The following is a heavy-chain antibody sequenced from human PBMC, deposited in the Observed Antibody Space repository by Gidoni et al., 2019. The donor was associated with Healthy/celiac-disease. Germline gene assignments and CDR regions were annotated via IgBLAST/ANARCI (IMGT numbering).Heavy chain of an antibody. V-gene: IGHV4-59*01. Sequence: QVQLQESGPGLVKPSENLSLTCTVSGGSISSDYWSWIRQPPGKGLEWIGYIYYSGSTNYNPSLKSRVTISVDTSKNQFSLKLSSVTAADTAVYYCARMTTVTYYFDYWGQGTLVTVSS. CDR1: GGSISSDY. J-gene: IGHJ4*02. CDR2: IYYSGST. CDR3: ARMTTVTYYFDY. D-gene: IGHD4-17*01.